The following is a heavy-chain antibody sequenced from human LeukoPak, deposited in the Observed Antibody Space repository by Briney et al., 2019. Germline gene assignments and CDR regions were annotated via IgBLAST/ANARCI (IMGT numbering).Heavy chain of an antibody. J-gene: IGHJ4*02. CDR3: ARISGYSYGYDFDY. CDR2: IYYSGST. V-gene: IGHV4-59*01. CDR1: GGSISSYY. Sequence: SETLSLTCTVSGGSISSYYWSWIRQPPGKGLEWIGYIYYSGSTNYNPSLKSRVTISVDTSKNQFSLKLSSVTAADTAVYYCARISGYSYGYDFDYWGQGILVTVSS. D-gene: IGHD5-18*01.